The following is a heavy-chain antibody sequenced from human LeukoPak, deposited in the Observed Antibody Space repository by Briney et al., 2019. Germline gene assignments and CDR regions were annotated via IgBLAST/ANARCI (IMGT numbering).Heavy chain of an antibody. V-gene: IGHV3-15*01. D-gene: IGHD4-17*01. CDR2: IKSKTDGGTT. CDR1: GFTFSNAW. Sequence: GGSLRLSCAASGFTFSNAWMSWVRQAPGKGLEWVDRIKSKTDGGTTDYAAPVKGRFTISRDDSKNTLYLQMNSLKTEDTAVYYCTTVLDYGDYDYWGQGTLVTVPS. J-gene: IGHJ4*02. CDR3: TTVLDYGDYDY.